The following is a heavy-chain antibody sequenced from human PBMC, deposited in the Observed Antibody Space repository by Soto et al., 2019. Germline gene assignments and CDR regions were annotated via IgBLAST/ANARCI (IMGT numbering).Heavy chain of an antibody. CDR3: ARAPGFYGDFFDY. D-gene: IGHD4-17*01. CDR2: INRDGGST. Sequence: GGSLRLSCAVFGFPFDHYAMSWVRQAPGKGLEWVSGINRDGGSTSYADSVKGRFTISRDNAKNSLYLQMNSLRVEDTALYYCARAPGFYGDFFDYWGQGTLVTVS. J-gene: IGHJ4*02. CDR1: GFPFDHYA. V-gene: IGHV3-20*04.